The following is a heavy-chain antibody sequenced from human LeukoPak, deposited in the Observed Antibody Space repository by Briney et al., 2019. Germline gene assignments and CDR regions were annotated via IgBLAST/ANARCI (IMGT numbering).Heavy chain of an antibody. CDR3: ARDHPAAGPFFDY. J-gene: IGHJ4*02. CDR2: IYYSGGT. Sequence: TSETLSLTCTVSDDSISTYSWSWIRQPPGKGLEWIGYIYYSGGTNYNPSLKSRVTISVDTSKNQFSLKLSSVTAADTAVYYCARDHPAAGPFFDYWGQGTLVTVSS. CDR1: DDSISTYS. D-gene: IGHD6-13*01. V-gene: IGHV4-59*12.